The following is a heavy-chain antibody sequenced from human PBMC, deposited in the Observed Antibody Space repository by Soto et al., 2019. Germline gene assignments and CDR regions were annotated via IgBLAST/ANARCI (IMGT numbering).Heavy chain of an antibody. V-gene: IGHV3-15*01. D-gene: IGHD3-10*01. J-gene: IGHJ4*02. CDR1: GGTCRNAW. Sequence: GGPLRLSYAAAGGTCRNAWMSWVRQAPGKGLEWVGRIKSKTDGGTTDYAAPVKGRFTISRDDSKNTLYLQMNSLKTEDTAVYYCTTPGSGSYYAGYWGQGTLVTVSS. CDR2: IKSKTDGGTT. CDR3: TTPGSGSYYAGY.